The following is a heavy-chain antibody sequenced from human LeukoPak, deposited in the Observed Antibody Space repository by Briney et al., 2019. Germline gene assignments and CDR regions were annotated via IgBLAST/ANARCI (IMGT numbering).Heavy chain of an antibody. CDR3: ARGPPPLRYFDWLLETGGADDAFDI. Sequence: SETLSLTCTVSGGSISSYYWSWIRQPAGKGLEWIGRIYTSGSTNYNPSLKSRVTISVDTSKNQFSLKLSSVTAADTAVYYCARGPPPLRYFDWLLETGGADDAFDIWGQGTMVTVSS. J-gene: IGHJ3*02. CDR2: IYTSGST. CDR1: GGSISSYY. D-gene: IGHD3-9*01. V-gene: IGHV4-4*07.